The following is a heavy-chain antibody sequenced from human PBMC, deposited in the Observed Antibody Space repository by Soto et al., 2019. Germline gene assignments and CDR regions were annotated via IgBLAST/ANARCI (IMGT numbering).Heavy chain of an antibody. CDR1: GGSISSYY. CDR3: ARVYCSGGSCYSHFDY. CDR2: IYYSGST. Sequence: SETLSLTCTVSGGSISSYYWSWIRQPPGKGLEWIGYIYYSGSTNYNPSLKSRVTISVDTSKNQFSLKLSSVTAADTAVYYCARVYCSGGSCYSHFDYWGQGTLVTVS. V-gene: IGHV4-59*01. D-gene: IGHD2-15*01. J-gene: IGHJ4*02.